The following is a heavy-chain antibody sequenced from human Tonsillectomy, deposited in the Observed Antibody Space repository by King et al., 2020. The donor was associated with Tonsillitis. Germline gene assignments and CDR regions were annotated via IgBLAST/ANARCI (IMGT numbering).Heavy chain of an antibody. V-gene: IGHV4-39*01. J-gene: IGHJ4*02. CDR1: GGSISSSSYY. CDR2: IYYSGST. CDR3: AGLCCGDCYWGDSFDF. Sequence: LQLQESGPGLVKPSETLSLTCTVSGGSISSSSYYWGWIRQPPGKGLEWSGSIYYSGSTYYNPSLKSRVTISVDTSKNQFSLKLSSVTAADKAVYYCAGLCCGDCYWGDSFDFWGQGTLVTVSS. D-gene: IGHD2-21*02.